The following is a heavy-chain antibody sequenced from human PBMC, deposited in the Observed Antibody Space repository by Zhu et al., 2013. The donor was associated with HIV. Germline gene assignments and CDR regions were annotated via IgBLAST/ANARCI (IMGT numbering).Heavy chain of an antibody. CDR2: IIPPSGTA. J-gene: IGHJ6*02. Sequence: QVQLVQSGAEVKKPGSSVKVSCKASGGTFSSFVISWVRQAPGQGLEWMGGIIPPSGTANYAQKFQGRVTITADKSTSTAYMDLSSLRSDDTAVYYCARDVRFEYGMDVWGQGTTVTVSS. V-gene: IGHV1-69*06. CDR3: ARDVRFEYGMDV. CDR1: GGTFSSFV.